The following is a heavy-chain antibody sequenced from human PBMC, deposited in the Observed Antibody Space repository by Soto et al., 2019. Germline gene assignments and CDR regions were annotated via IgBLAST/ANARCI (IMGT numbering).Heavy chain of an antibody. V-gene: IGHV4-31*03. D-gene: IGHD1-7*01. CDR3: ARERITGTNYFDY. CDR2: IYYSGST. CDR1: GGSISSGGYY. J-gene: IGHJ4*02. Sequence: SETLSLTCTVSGGSISSGGYYWSWIRQHPGKGLEWIGYIYYSGSTYYNPSLKSRVTISVDTSKNQFSLKLSSVTAADTAVYYGARERITGTNYFDYWGQGTLVTVSS.